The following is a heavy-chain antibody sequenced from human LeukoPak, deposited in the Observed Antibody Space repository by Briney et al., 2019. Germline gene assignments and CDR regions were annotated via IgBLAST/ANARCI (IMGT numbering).Heavy chain of an antibody. Sequence: SETLSLTCTVSGGSISNYYWRWIRQSPGKGLEWIGYIYYSGSTNYNPSLKSRVTISVDTSKNQFSLKLTSVTAADTAVYYCARHGGWLAGARNWGQGTLVTVSS. CDR3: ARHGGWLAGARN. CDR1: GGSISNYY. J-gene: IGHJ4*02. CDR2: IYYSGST. D-gene: IGHD6-19*01. V-gene: IGHV4-59*08.